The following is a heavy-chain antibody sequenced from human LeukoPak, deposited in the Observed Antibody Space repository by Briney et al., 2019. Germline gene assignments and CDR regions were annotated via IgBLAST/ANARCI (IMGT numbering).Heavy chain of an antibody. Sequence: ASVKLSCKASGYTFTSYGISWVRQAPGQGLEWMGWISAYNGNTNYAQKLQGRVTMTTDTSTSTAYMELRSLRSDDTAVYYCARVRSYYDFWSGYLSLDYWGQGTLVTVSS. CDR2: ISAYNGNT. J-gene: IGHJ4*02. D-gene: IGHD3-3*01. V-gene: IGHV1-18*01. CDR3: ARVRSYYDFWSGYLSLDY. CDR1: GYTFTSYG.